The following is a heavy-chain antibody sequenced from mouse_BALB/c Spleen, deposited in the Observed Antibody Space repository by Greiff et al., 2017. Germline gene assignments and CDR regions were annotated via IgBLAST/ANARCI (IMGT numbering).Heavy chain of an antibody. Sequence: EVQGVESGGDLVKPGGSLKLSCAASGFTFSSYGMSWVRQTPDKRLEWVATISSGGSYTYYPDSVKGRFTISRDNAKNTLYLQMSSLKSEDTAMYYCARQGYDDYAMDYWGQGTSVTVSS. V-gene: IGHV5-6*01. CDR3: ARQGYDDYAMDY. J-gene: IGHJ4*01. CDR1: GFTFSSYG. D-gene: IGHD2-14*01. CDR2: ISSGGSYT.